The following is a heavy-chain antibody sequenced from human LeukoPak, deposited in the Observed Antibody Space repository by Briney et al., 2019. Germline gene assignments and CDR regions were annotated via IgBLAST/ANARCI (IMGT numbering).Heavy chain of an antibody. D-gene: IGHD1-1*01. CDR2: INRNGGNT. Sequence: PGGSLRLSCAASGFTFYDYGMSWVRHAPGKGLEWVSNINRNGGNTAYADSVKGRFTISRDNAKNSLYLQMNSLRAEDTALYYCARDHGAIALTNYLDYWGQGTLVTVSS. J-gene: IGHJ4*02. CDR1: GFTFYDYG. V-gene: IGHV3-20*04. CDR3: ARDHGAIALTNYLDY.